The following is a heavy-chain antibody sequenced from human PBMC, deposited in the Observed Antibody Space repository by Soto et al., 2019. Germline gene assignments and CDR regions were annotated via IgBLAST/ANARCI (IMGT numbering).Heavy chain of an antibody. Sequence: ASVKVSCKASGYTFTSYGISWVRQAPGQGLEWMGWISAYNGNTNYAQKLQGRVTMTTDTSTSTAYMELRSLRSDDTAVYYCARGMAPLMGRIAATYYFDYWGQGTLVTVSS. CDR1: GYTFTSYG. D-gene: IGHD6-6*01. V-gene: IGHV1-18*01. CDR3: ARGMAPLMGRIAATYYFDY. CDR2: ISAYNGNT. J-gene: IGHJ4*02.